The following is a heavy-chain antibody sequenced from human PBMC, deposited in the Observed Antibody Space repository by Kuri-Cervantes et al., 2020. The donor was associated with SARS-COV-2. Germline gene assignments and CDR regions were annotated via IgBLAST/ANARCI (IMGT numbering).Heavy chain of an antibody. D-gene: IGHD1-26*01. V-gene: IGHV3-53*01. Sequence: GGSLRLSCAASGFAVSSNYMSWVRQAPGRGLKWVSIIDDSGVNTYYADSVKGRFTISRDNSKNTLYLQMNNLRADDTAVYYCARSQGEWDLLVPIAYWGRGTLVTVSS. CDR1: GFAVSSNY. CDR3: ARSQGEWDLLVPIAY. CDR2: IDDSGVNT. J-gene: IGHJ4*02.